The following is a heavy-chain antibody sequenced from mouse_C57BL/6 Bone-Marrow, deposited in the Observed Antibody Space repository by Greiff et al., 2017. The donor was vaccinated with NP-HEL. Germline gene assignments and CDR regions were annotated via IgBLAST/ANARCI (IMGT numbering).Heavy chain of an antibody. CDR1: GFTFTDYY. Sequence: EVQVVESGGGLVQPGASLRLSCAASGFTFTDYYMSWVRQPPGKAPEWLALSRNKANGYTTEYTASVKGRFTISRDNSQNILYLQMNTLRAEDSATYYCVKAGYGKRGDYWGQGTTLTVSS. D-gene: IGHD2-10*02. CDR3: VKAGYGKRGDY. V-gene: IGHV7-4*01. J-gene: IGHJ2*01. CDR2: SRNKANGYTT.